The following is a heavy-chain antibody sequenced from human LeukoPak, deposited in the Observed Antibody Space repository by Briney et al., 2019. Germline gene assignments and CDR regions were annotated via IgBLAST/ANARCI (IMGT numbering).Heavy chain of an antibody. D-gene: IGHD5-24*01. V-gene: IGHV4-61*08. CDR2: IYYSGST. CDR1: GGSISTGDYY. J-gene: IGHJ4*02. Sequence: SETLSLTCTVSGGSISTGDYYWSWIRQPPGKGLEWIGYIYYSGSTNYNPSLKSRVTISVDTSKNQFSLKLSSVTAADTAVYYCARVGSGMATIGGPDYWGQGTLVTVSS. CDR3: ARVGSGMATIGGPDY.